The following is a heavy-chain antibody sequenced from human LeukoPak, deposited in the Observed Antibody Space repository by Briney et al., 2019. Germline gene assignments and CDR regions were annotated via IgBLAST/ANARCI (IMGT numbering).Heavy chain of an antibody. CDR3: ARNSNRYMDV. CDR2: IKEDGSEK. V-gene: IGHV3-7*01. D-gene: IGHD2/OR15-2a*01. J-gene: IGHJ6*03. Sequence: GGSLRLSCAASGFTFRNYWMRWVRQAPGKGLEWVANIKEDGSEKYYVDSVKGRFTVSRDNAKNSLYLQMNSLRAEDTAVYYCARNSNRYMDVWGKGTTVTVSS. CDR1: GFTFRNYW.